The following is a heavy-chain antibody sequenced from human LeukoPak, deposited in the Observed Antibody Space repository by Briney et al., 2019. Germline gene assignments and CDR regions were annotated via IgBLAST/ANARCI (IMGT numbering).Heavy chain of an antibody. V-gene: IGHV3-15*01. D-gene: IGHD2-21*02. CDR2: IKSKTDGGTT. J-gene: IGHJ3*02. CDR3: TTVWNCGGDCSDAFDI. CDR1: GFTFDNCA. Sequence: GGSLRLSCAASGFTFDNCAMSWVRQAPGKGLEWVGRIKSKTDGGTTDYAAPVKGRFTISRDDSKNTLYLQMNSLKTEDTAVYYCTTVWNCGGDCSDAFDIWGQGTMVTVSS.